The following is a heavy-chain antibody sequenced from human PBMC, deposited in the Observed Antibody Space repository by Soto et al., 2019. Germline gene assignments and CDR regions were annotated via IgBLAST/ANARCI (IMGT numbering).Heavy chain of an antibody. CDR2: TSYDGSDK. Sequence: QVQLVESGGGVVQPGTSLRVSCVGSGFTFRSYVIHWVRQAPGKGLEWVALTSYDGSDKYYGDSVRGRFTISRDNSRNTVDLQMDSLRLEDTALYYGARWGTTGGLDVWGQGTPVSVSS. D-gene: IGHD3-16*01. CDR3: ARWGTTGGLDV. V-gene: IGHV3-30*19. J-gene: IGHJ6*02. CDR1: GFTFRSYV.